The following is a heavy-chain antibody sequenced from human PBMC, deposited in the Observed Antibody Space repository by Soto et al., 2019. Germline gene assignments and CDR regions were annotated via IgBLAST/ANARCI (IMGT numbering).Heavy chain of an antibody. Sequence: GASVKVSCKASGYTFTSYDINWVRQATGQGLEWMGWMNPNSGNTGYAQKFQGRVTMTRNTSISTAYMELSSLRSEDTAVYYCAIRREGFGWFDPWGQGTLVTVSS. CDR3: AIRREGFGWFDP. J-gene: IGHJ5*02. D-gene: IGHD3-10*01. CDR2: MNPNSGNT. V-gene: IGHV1-8*01. CDR1: GYTFTSYD.